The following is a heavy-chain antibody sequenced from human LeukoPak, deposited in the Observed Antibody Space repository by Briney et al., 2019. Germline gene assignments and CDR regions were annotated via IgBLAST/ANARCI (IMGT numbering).Heavy chain of an antibody. CDR1: GFTFSSYG. V-gene: IGHV3-30*18. CDR2: ISYDGSNK. CDR3: AKSSGSGTYFDY. D-gene: IGHD3-10*01. Sequence: GRSLRLSCAASGFTFSSYGMHWVRQAPGKGLEWVAVISYDGSNKYYADSVKGRFTISRDNSKNTLYLQMNSLRAEDTAVYYCAKSSGSGTYFDYWGQGTLVTVSS. J-gene: IGHJ4*02.